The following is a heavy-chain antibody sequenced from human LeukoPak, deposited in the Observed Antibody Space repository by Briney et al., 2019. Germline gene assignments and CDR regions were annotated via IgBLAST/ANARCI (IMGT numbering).Heavy chain of an antibody. D-gene: IGHD2-2*02. CDR2: IIPIFGTT. J-gene: IGHJ4*02. Sequence: ASVKVSCKASGGTFSSYTISWVRQAPGQGLEWMGGIIPIFGTTTYAQKFQGRITIITDASTSTVYMELSSLGSEDTAVYYCARWAGFCTTNNCYNPFDYWGQGTLVTVSS. V-gene: IGHV1-69*05. CDR1: GGTFSSYT. CDR3: ARWAGFCTTNNCYNPFDY.